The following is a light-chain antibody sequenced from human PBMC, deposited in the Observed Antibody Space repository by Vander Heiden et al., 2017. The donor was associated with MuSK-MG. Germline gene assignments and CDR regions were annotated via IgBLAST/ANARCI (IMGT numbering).Light chain of an antibody. J-gene: IGKJ4*01. CDR2: DAS. Sequence: EIVLTQSQATLSLSPGERATLSCRASQSVSSYLAWYQQKPGQAPRLLIYDASNRATGIPARFSGSGSGTDFTLTISNLEPEDFAVYYCQQRSTALTFGGGTKVEIK. CDR3: QQRSTALT. V-gene: IGKV3-11*01. CDR1: QSVSSY.